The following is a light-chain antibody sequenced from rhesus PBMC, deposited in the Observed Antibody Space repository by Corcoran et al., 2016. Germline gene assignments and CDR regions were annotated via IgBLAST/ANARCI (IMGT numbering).Light chain of an antibody. CDR3: MQILQTPYS. CDR1: QSLLDSDGYTH. J-gene: IGKJ2*01. CDR2: LGS. V-gene: IGKV2-78*01. Sequence: DIVMTQTPLSLPVTPGEPASISCRSSQSLLDSDGYTHLHWYLQKPGHSPQLLIYLGSNRASGVPDRFSVSGAGTDFTLKSSRVEAEDVGVYYCMQILQTPYSFGQGTKVEIK.